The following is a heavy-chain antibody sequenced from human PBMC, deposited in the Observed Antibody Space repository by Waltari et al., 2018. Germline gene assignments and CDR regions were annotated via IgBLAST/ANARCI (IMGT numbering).Heavy chain of an antibody. J-gene: IGHJ4*02. CDR1: GYSISSGYY. CDR2: IYHSGST. V-gene: IGHV4-38-2*01. Sequence: QVQLQESGPGLVKPSETLSLTCAVSGYSISSGYYWGWIRQPPGKGLEWIGSIYHSGSTYYNPSLKSRVTISVDTSKNQFSLKLSSVTAADTAVYYCASSMVQGVIIVYWGQGTLVTVSS. CDR3: ASSMVQGVIIVY. D-gene: IGHD3-10*01.